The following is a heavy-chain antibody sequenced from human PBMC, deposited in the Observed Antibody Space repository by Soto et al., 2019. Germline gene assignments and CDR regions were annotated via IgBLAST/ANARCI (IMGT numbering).Heavy chain of an antibody. V-gene: IGHV4-59*01. D-gene: IGHD3-16*01. CDR1: GGSISSYY. CDR3: AREGEWPFDY. J-gene: IGHJ4*02. Sequence: SETLSLTCTVSGGSISSYYWSWIRQPPGKGLEWIGYIYYSGSTNYNPSLKSRVTISVDTSKNQFSLKLSSVTAADTAVYYCAREGEWPFDYWGQGTLVTVSS. CDR2: IYYSGST.